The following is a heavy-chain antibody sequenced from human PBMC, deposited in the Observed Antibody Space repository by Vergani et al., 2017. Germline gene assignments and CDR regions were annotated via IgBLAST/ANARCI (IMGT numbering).Heavy chain of an antibody. CDR3: ALGARDGDSFGWYFDL. CDR1: GFTFSSYW. Sequence: EVQLVESGGGLVQPGGSLRLSCAASGFTFSSYWMHWVRQAPGKGLVWVSRINSDGSSTSYADSVKGRFTISRYNANNTLYLQMNSLRAEDTAVYYCALGARDGDSFGWYFDLWGRGTLVTVSS. D-gene: IGHD4-17*01. J-gene: IGHJ2*01. V-gene: IGHV3-74*01. CDR2: INSDGSST.